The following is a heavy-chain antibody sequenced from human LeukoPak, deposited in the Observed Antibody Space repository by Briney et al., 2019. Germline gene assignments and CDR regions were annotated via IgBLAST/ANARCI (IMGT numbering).Heavy chain of an antibody. Sequence: PSETLSLTCTVSGASISGNSFYWGWVRQPPGKGLEWIGNIYYTGITYYNPSLKSRVTISVDTSKNQFSLRLNSVTAADTAIYYCASPGITTFDYWGQGTLVTVSS. CDR2: IYYTGIT. J-gene: IGHJ4*02. CDR3: ASPGITTFDY. D-gene: IGHD3-22*01. CDR1: GASISGNSFY. V-gene: IGHV4-39*01.